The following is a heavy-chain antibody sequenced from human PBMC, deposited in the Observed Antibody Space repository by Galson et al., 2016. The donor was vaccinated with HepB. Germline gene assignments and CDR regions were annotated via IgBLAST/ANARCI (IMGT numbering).Heavy chain of an antibody. J-gene: IGHJ4*02. CDR1: GDTFNSYV. CDR3: ARGEVGVFWSGYYNN. CDR2: IVPIFGTS. D-gene: IGHD3-3*01. Sequence: SVKVSCKVSGDTFNSYVISWVRQAPGQGLEWMGGIVPIFGTSKYAQKFQDRVTITADDSTSTAYMELSSLRSEDTAMYYCARGEVGVFWSGYYNNWGPGTQVTVSS. V-gene: IGHV1-69*13.